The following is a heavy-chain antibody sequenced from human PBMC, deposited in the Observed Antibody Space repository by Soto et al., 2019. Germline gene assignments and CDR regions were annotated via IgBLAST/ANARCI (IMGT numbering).Heavy chain of an antibody. D-gene: IGHD6-13*01. CDR1: GFTFSDHS. CDR3: ARRPKVPSSIMDY. CDR2: ISSSGDAM. Sequence: EVQLVESGGGTVQPGKSLRLSCAVSGFTFSDHSMNWVRQAPGKGLEWVSYISSSGDAMYYADSVKGRFTISRDNAKNSLFLQMNSLRDDDTALYYCARRPKVPSSIMDYWGQGTLVTVSS. V-gene: IGHV3-48*02. J-gene: IGHJ4*02.